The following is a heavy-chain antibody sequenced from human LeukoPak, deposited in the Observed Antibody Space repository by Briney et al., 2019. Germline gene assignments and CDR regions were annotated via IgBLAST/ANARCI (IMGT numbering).Heavy chain of an antibody. Sequence: SETLSLTCTVSGGSISSSSYYWGWIRQPPGKGLEWIGSIYYSGSTYYNPSLKSRVTISVDTSKNQFSLKLSSVTAADTAVYYCAREQAGHCSGGSCYRRHNWFDPWGQGTLVTVSS. D-gene: IGHD2-15*01. CDR2: IYYSGST. V-gene: IGHV4-39*07. CDR1: GGSISSSSYY. CDR3: AREQAGHCSGGSCYRRHNWFDP. J-gene: IGHJ5*02.